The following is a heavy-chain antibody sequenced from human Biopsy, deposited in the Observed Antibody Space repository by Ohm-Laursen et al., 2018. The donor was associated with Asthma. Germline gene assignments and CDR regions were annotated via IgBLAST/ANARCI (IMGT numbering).Heavy chain of an antibody. J-gene: IGHJ6*02. CDR1: GYTFNSAG. CDR3: ARAVDYSHYYGIDV. V-gene: IGHV1-18*01. CDR2: ISVYNGNT. D-gene: IGHD3-10*01. Sequence: ASVKVSCNTSGYTFNSAGITWVRQAPGQGLEWMGWISVYNGNTKVAQKLQDRVTMITGTSTSTAYMELRSLRYDDTAVYFCARAVDYSHYYGIDVWGQGTTVTVS.